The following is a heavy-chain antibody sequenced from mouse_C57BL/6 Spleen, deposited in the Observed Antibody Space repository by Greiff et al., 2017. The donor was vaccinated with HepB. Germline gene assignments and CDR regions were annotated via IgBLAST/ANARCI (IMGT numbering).Heavy chain of an antibody. V-gene: IGHV1-53*01. CDR2: INPSNGGT. Sequence: QVQLKQPGTELVKPGASVKLSCKASGYTFTSYWMHWVKQRPGQGLEWIGNINPSNGGTNYNEKFKSKATLTVDKSSSTAYMQLSSLTSEDSAVYYCAREGGGTWYFDVWGTGTTVTVSS. D-gene: IGHD4-1*01. CDR1: GYTFTSYW. J-gene: IGHJ1*03. CDR3: AREGGGTWYFDV.